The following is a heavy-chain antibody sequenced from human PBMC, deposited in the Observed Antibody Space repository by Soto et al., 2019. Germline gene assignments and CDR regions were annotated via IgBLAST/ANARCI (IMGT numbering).Heavy chain of an antibody. CDR3: AKDGSHNFDY. J-gene: IGHJ4*02. CDR1: GFTFSHYA. Sequence: QVQLVESGGGVVQPGRSLRLSCAASGFTFSHYAMHWVRQAPGKGLEWVALMSYDGSNEYYAHSVKGRVTISRDNSKNTLYLQMNSLRAEDTAVYYCAKDGSHNFDYWGQGTLVTVSS. V-gene: IGHV3-30*18. D-gene: IGHD1-26*01. CDR2: MSYDGSNE.